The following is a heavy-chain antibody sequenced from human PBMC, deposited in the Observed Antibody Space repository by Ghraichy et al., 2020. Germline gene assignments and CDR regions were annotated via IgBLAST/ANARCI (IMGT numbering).Heavy chain of an antibody. CDR3: ARREDSSGDFDY. Sequence: GESLNISCAASGFTFSSYAMSWVRQAPGKGLEWVSAISGSGGSTYYADSVKGRFTISRDNSKNTLYLQMNSLRAEDTAVYYCARREDSSGDFDYWGQGTLVTVSS. V-gene: IGHV3-23*01. D-gene: IGHD6-19*01. CDR2: ISGSGGST. CDR1: GFTFSSYA. J-gene: IGHJ4*02.